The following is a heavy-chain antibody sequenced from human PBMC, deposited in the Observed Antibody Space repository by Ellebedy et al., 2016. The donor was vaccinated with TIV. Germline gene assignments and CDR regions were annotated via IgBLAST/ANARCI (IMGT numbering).Heavy chain of an antibody. V-gene: IGHV1-69*06. CDR1: GGTFSSYA. CDR2: IIPIFGTA. D-gene: IGHD6-19*01. Sequence: SVKVSXKASGGTFSSYAISWVRQAPGQGLEWMGGIIPIFGTANYAQKFQGRVTITADKSTSTAYMELSSLRSEDTAVYYCARIIAVAGNYYYYGMDVWGQGTTVTVSS. J-gene: IGHJ6*02. CDR3: ARIIAVAGNYYYYGMDV.